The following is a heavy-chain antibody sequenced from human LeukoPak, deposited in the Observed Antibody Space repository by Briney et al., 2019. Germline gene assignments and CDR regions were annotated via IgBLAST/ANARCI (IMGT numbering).Heavy chain of an antibody. CDR3: ARYMVYSITAQNYFDY. J-gene: IGHJ4*02. V-gene: IGHV4-34*01. CDR2: INHSGST. CDR1: GGSFSGYY. Sequence: SETLSLTCAVYGGSFSGYYWSWIRQPPGKGLEWIGEINHSGSTNYNPSLKSRVTISVDTSKNQFSLKLSSVTAADTAVYYCARYMVYSITAQNYFDYWGQGTLVTVSS. D-gene: IGHD6-6*01.